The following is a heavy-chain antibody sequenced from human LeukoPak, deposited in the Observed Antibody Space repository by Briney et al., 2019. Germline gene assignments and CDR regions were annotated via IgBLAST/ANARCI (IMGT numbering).Heavy chain of an antibody. CDR1: GYTFTSYG. D-gene: IGHD4-11*01. J-gene: IGHJ4*02. V-gene: IGHV1-18*01. Sequence: ASVKVTCKASGYTFTSYGISWVRQAPGQGLEWMGWISAYNGNTNYAQKLQGRVTMTTDTSTSTAYMELRSLRSDDTAVYYCARRGRQPDYSNYRPEDYWGQGTLVTVSS. CDR3: ARRGRQPDYSNYRPEDY. CDR2: ISAYNGNT.